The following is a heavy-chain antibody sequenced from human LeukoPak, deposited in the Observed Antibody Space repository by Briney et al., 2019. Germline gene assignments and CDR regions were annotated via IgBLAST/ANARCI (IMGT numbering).Heavy chain of an antibody. D-gene: IGHD1-26*01. CDR2: ISHSGST. CDR1: GGSFSGYY. CDR3: AGDKGATLD. J-gene: IGHJ4*02. Sequence: SETLSLTCAVYGGSFSGYYWSWIRQPPGKGLEWIGEISHSGSTNYNPSLKSRVTISVDTSKNQFSLKLSSVTAADTAVYYCAGDKGATLDWGQGTLVTVSS. V-gene: IGHV4-34*01.